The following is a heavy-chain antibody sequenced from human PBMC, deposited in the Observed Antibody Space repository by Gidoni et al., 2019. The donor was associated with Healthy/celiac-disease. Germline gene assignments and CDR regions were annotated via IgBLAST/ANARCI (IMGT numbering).Heavy chain of an antibody. V-gene: IGHV3-30*01. CDR3: ARVFRWELIPLLDY. J-gene: IGHJ4*02. D-gene: IGHD1-26*01. CDR1: GFTFSSFA. Sequence: QVQLVEAGGGVVQPGRSLRLSCAASGFTFSSFAMHWARQAPGKGREWVVVISYDGINKYYADSVKGRFTSSRDNSKNTLYLQRNSLRAEATAVHYCARVFRWELIPLLDYWGQGTLVTVSS. CDR2: ISYDGINK.